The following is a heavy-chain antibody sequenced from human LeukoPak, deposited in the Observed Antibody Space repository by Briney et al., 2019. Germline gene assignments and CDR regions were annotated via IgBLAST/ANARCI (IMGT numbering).Heavy chain of an antibody. CDR3: ARDRLIRDAFDI. V-gene: IGHV3-66*01. CDR1: GFTVSSNY. J-gene: IGHJ3*02. D-gene: IGHD3-16*01. CDR2: IYGGVNT. Sequence: GGSLRLSCAASGFTVSSNYMSWVRQAPGKGLEWVSVIYGGVNTVYADSVQGRFTISRDSAKNSLYLQMNSLRDEDTAVYYCARDRLIRDAFDIWGQGTMVTVSS.